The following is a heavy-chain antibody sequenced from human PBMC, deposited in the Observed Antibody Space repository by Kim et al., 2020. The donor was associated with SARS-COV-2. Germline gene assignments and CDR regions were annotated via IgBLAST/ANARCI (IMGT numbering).Heavy chain of an antibody. CDR2: IKSTGDGGII. CDR3: TTARGAYCGGDCYEGY. D-gene: IGHD2-21*02. V-gene: IGHV3-15*01. CDR1: GFNFNKAW. J-gene: IGHJ4*02. Sequence: GGSLRLSCAASGFNFNKAWMSWVRQAQGKGLEWVGRIKSTGDGGIIDYAAPAKGRFTISRDDSKNTVYLQMNSLKTEDTAVYYCTTARGAYCGGDCYEGYWGQGTLVTVSS.